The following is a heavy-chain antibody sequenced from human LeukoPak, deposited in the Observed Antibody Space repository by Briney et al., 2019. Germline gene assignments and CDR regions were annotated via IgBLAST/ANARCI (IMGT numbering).Heavy chain of an antibody. D-gene: IGHD2-2*02. CDR1: GYTITGYY. V-gene: IGHV1-2*02. J-gene: IGHJ6*02. CDR3: ARDLDCTSTSCYTSDYYYYYGMDV. CDR2: INPNSGGT. Sequence: ASVKVSCKASGYTITGYYMHWVRQAPGQGLEWMGWINPNSGGTNYAQKFQGRVTMTRDTSISTAYMELSRLRSDDTAVYYCARDLDCTSTSCYTSDYYYYYGMDVWGQATTVTVSS.